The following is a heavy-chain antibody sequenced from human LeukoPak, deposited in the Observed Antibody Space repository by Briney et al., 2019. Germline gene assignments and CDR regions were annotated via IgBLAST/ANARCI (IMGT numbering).Heavy chain of an antibody. CDR1: GYTFTGYY. CDR3: ARERDILTIFGVVTNISFDY. D-gene: IGHD3-3*01. Sequence: ASVKVSCKASGYTFTGYYMHWVRQAPGQGLEWMGRINPNSGGTNYAQKFQGRVTMTRDTSISTAYMELSRLRSDDTAVYYCARERDILTIFGVVTNISFDYWGQGTLVTVSS. CDR2: INPNSGGT. V-gene: IGHV1-2*06. J-gene: IGHJ4*02.